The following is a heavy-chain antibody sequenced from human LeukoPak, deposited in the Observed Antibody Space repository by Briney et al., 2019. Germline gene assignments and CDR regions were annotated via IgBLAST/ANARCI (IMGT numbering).Heavy chain of an antibody. Sequence: SETLSLTCAVYGGSFSGYYWSWIRQPPGKGLEWIGEINHSGSTNYNPSLKGRVTISVDTSKNQFSLKLSSVTAADTAVYYCAREPMELRHYFDYWGQGTLVTVSS. CDR1: GGSFSGYY. D-gene: IGHD1-7*01. CDR2: INHSGST. CDR3: AREPMELRHYFDY. V-gene: IGHV4-34*01. J-gene: IGHJ4*02.